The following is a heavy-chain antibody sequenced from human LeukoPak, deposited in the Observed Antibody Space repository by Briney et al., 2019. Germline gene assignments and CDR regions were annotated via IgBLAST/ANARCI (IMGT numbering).Heavy chain of an antibody. D-gene: IGHD3-3*01. CDR1: GYNMNSYW. Sequence: GGSLRLSCAVSGYNMNSYWMSWVRQAPGKGLEWVAKIKQDVSEKYYVDSVKGRFTISRDNAKNSLFLQMNSLRAEDTAVYYCARHPDFWCGYQNAIDSWGQGTLVTVSS. CDR2: IKQDVSEK. V-gene: IGHV3-7*03. CDR3: ARHPDFWCGYQNAIDS. J-gene: IGHJ4*02.